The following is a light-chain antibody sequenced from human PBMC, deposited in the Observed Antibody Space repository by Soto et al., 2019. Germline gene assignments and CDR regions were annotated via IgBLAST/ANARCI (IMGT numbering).Light chain of an antibody. CDR3: QQYNTSILFT. CDR2: SAS. Sequence: EIVLTQSPGTLSLSPGDSASLSCRASQSVSSTYLAWYQQKPGQAPRLLIYSASRRATGIPDRFSGSGSGTDFTLTISRLEPEDFAVYYCQQYNTSILFTFGPGTTVDIK. CDR1: QSVSSTY. V-gene: IGKV3-20*01. J-gene: IGKJ3*01.